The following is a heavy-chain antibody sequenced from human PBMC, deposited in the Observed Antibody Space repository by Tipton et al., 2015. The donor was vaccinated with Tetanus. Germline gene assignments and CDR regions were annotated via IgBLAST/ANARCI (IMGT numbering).Heavy chain of an antibody. Sequence: VQLVQSGAEVKKPGESLKISCKGSGYSFTSYWIGWVRQMPGKGLEWMGIIYPGDSDTRYSPSFQGRVTISADNSISTAYLQWSSLKASDTAMYYCARHAGATVYYYYMDVWGKGTTVTVSS. CDR2: IYPGDSDT. D-gene: IGHD1-26*01. CDR3: ARHAGATVYYYYMDV. CDR1: GYSFTSYW. J-gene: IGHJ6*03. V-gene: IGHV5-51*01.